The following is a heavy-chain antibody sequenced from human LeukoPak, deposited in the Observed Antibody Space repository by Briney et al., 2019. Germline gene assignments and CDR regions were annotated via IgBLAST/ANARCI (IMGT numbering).Heavy chain of an antibody. V-gene: IGHV1-2*02. Sequence: ASVKVSCKASGYTFTGYYMHWVRQAPGQGLEWMGWINPNSGGTNYAQKFQGRVTMTMDTSISTAYMELSRLRSDDTAVYYCARENCSGGSCYRWDWFDPWGQGTLVTVSS. J-gene: IGHJ5*02. D-gene: IGHD2-15*01. CDR3: ARENCSGGSCYRWDWFDP. CDR2: INPNSGGT. CDR1: GYTFTGYY.